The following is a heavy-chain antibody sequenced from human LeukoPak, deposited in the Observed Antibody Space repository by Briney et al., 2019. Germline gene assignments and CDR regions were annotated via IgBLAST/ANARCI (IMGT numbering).Heavy chain of an antibody. V-gene: IGHV3-66*01. J-gene: IGHJ3*02. Sequence: GGSLRLSCAASGFTVSSKYMSWVRQAPGKGLEWVSVIYSGGSTYYADSVKGRFTISRGNSKNTLYFQMNSLRAEDTAVYYCARGPGIVAAGKLWDAFDIWGQGTMVTVSS. D-gene: IGHD6-13*01. CDR2: IYSGGST. CDR1: GFTVSSKY. CDR3: ARGPGIVAAGKLWDAFDI.